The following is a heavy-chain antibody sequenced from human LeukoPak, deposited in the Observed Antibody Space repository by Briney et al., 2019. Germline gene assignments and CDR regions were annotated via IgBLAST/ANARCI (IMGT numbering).Heavy chain of an antibody. CDR3: AREDTAMVFDY. V-gene: IGHV1-2*02. CDR1: GYTFTSYD. D-gene: IGHD5-18*01. Sequence: ASVKVSCKASGYTFTSYDINWERQATGQGLEWMGWINPNSGGTNYAQKFQGRVTMTRDTSISTAYMELSRLRSDDTAVYYCAREDTAMVFDYWGQGTLVTVSS. J-gene: IGHJ4*02. CDR2: INPNSGGT.